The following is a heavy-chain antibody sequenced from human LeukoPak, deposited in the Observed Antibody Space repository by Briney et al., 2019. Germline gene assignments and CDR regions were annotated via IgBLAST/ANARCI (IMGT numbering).Heavy chain of an antibody. CDR3: ARWGGSYTS. CDR1: GYSISSGYY. J-gene: IGHJ4*02. V-gene: IGHV4-38-2*02. Sequence: PSETLSLTCTVSGYSISSGYYWGWIRQPPGKGLEWIGSIYHSGSTYYNPSLKSRVTISVDTSKNQFSLKLSSVTAADTAVYYCARWGGSYTSWGQGTLVTVSS. D-gene: IGHD1-26*01. CDR2: IYHSGST.